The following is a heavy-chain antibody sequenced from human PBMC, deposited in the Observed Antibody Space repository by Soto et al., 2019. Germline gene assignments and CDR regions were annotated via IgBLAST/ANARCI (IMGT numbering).Heavy chain of an antibody. CDR2: TRSKAHSYAT. Sequence: EVQLVESGGGLVQPGGSLKLSCAASGFSFSDSAIHWVRQASGKGLEWVGRTRSKAHSYATAFAASVKGRFTISRDDSKNTVYLQMNSLKHEDTAVYYCTRHTVDYWGQGTLVTVSS. D-gene: IGHD4-4*01. CDR3: TRHTVDY. V-gene: IGHV3-73*02. J-gene: IGHJ4*02. CDR1: GFSFSDSA.